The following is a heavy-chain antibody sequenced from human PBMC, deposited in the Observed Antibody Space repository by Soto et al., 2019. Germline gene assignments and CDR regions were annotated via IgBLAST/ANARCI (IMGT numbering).Heavy chain of an antibody. Sequence: GGSLRLSCAASGFTFSSYVMSWVRQAPGKGLEWVSVMSGSGGSTHYADSVKGRFTISRDNSKNTLYLQMNSLRAEDTAVYYWAKDKKAGIAVEERYYYGMDAWGQGATVTVSS. D-gene: IGHD6-19*01. CDR2: MSGSGGST. J-gene: IGHJ6*01. V-gene: IGHV3-23*01. CDR3: AKDKKAGIAVEERYYYGMDA. CDR1: GFTFSSYV.